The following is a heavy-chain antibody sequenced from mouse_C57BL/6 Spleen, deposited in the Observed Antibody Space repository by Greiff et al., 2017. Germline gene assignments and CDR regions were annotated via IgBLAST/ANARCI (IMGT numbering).Heavy chain of an antibody. CDR1: GYTFTEYT. Sequence: QVHVKQSGAELVKPGASVKLSCKASGYTFTEYTIHWVKQRSGQGLEWIGWFYPGSGSIKYNEKFKDKATLTADKSSSTVYMELSRLTSEDSAVYFCARHDYYGSSYGAMDYWGQGTSVTVSS. CDR2: FYPGSGSI. CDR3: ARHDYYGSSYGAMDY. V-gene: IGHV1-62-2*01. J-gene: IGHJ4*01. D-gene: IGHD1-1*01.